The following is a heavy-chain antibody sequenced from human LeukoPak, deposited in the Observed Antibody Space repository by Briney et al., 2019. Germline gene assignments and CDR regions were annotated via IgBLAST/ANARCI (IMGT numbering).Heavy chain of an antibody. CDR3: ARGSSSWYYFDY. V-gene: IGHV3-30-3*01. CDR1: GFTFSSYP. CDR2: IPYDGSNK. D-gene: IGHD6-13*01. J-gene: IGHJ4*02. Sequence: GRSLRLSCAASGFTFSSYPMHWVRQAPGKGLEWVAVIPYDGSNKYYADSVKGRFTISRDNSKNTLYLQLNSLRAEDTAVYYCARGSSSWYYFDYWGQGTLVTVSS.